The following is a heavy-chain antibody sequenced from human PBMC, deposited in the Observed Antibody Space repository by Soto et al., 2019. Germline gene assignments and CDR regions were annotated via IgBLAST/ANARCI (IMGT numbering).Heavy chain of an antibody. CDR3: TTDEADNGNDGDFDY. Sequence: EVHLVESGGGLVKPGGSLRLSCAASGLPFSKAWMSWVRQAPGKGLEWVGRIKNKRTTDYAAPVRDRFTISRDDSQNMVYLQMDSLKTEDTAAYYCTTDEADNGNDGDFDYWGQGTLVTVSS. J-gene: IGHJ4*02. CDR2: IKNKRTT. D-gene: IGHD1-1*01. V-gene: IGHV3-15*01. CDR1: GLPFSKAW.